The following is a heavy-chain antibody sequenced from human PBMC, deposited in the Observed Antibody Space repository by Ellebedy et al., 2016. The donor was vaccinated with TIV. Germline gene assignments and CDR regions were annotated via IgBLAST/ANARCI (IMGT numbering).Heavy chain of an antibody. Sequence: GGSLRLXXAASGFTFSSYAMHWVRQAPGKGLEWVAVISYDGSNKYYADSVKGRFTISRDNSKNTLYLQMNSLKTEDTAVYYCTTFIYDYVWSWGQGTLVTVSS. CDR2: ISYDGSNK. CDR3: TTFIYDYVWS. V-gene: IGHV3-30-3*01. J-gene: IGHJ4*02. D-gene: IGHD3-16*01. CDR1: GFTFSSYA.